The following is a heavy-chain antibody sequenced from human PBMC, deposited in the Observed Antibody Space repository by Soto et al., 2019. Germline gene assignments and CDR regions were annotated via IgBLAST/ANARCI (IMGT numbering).Heavy chain of an antibody. Sequence: PGGSLRLSCAASGFTFGSYAMHWVRQAPGKGLEWVAVISYDGSNKYYADSVKGRFTISRDNSKNTLYLQMNSLRAEDTAVYYCARPLWRDDYNWGYFDLWGRGTLVTVSS. CDR2: ISYDGSNK. V-gene: IGHV3-30-3*01. J-gene: IGHJ2*01. CDR3: ARPLWRDDYNWGYFDL. CDR1: GFTFGSYA. D-gene: IGHD4-4*01.